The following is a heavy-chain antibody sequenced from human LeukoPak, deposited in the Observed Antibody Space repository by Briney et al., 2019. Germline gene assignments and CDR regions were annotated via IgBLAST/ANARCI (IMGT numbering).Heavy chain of an antibody. CDR2: ISDDGRRK. J-gene: IGHJ4*02. CDR1: GFSFISYG. D-gene: IGHD4-17*01. V-gene: IGHV3-30*18. Sequence: GGSLRLSCAASGFSFISYGMHWVRQAPGKGLEWVGVISDDGRRKDYADSVKGRFTISRDNSKDTLYLQMNSLRAEDTAVYYCAKRRSDYGDYVSYFHYWGQGSLVTVSS. CDR3: AKRRSDYGDYVSYFHY.